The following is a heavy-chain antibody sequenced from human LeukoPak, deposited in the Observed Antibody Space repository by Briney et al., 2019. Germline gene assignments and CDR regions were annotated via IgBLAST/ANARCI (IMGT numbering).Heavy chain of an antibody. D-gene: IGHD1-20*01. Sequence: GGSLRLSCAASGFTFSSYWMSWVRQAPGKGLEWVANIKQDGSEKYYVDSVKGRFTISRDNAKNSLYLQMNSLRAEDTAVYYCARDQYTWNDPTSPYYYGMDVWGQGTTVTVSS. J-gene: IGHJ6*02. CDR1: GFTFSSYW. V-gene: IGHV3-7*01. CDR2: IKQDGSEK. CDR3: ARDQYTWNDPTSPYYYGMDV.